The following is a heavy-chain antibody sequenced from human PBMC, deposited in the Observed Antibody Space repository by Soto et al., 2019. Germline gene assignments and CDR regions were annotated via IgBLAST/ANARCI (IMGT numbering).Heavy chain of an antibody. CDR3: AKDGGSGYDFGDAFDI. CDR1: GFTFDDYA. Sequence: PGGSLRLSCAASGFTFDDYAMHWVRQAPGKGLEWVSGISWNSGSIGYADSVKGRFTISRDNAKNSLYLQMNSLRAEDTALYYCAKDGGSGYDFGDAFDIWGQGTMVT. V-gene: IGHV3-9*01. D-gene: IGHD5-12*01. J-gene: IGHJ3*02. CDR2: ISWNSGSI.